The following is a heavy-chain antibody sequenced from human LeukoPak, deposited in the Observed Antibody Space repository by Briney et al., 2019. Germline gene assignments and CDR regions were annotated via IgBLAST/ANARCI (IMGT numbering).Heavy chain of an antibody. D-gene: IGHD3-10*02. CDR2: ISNGSNYI. V-gene: IGHV3-21*01. CDR3: AELGITMIGGV. J-gene: IGHJ6*04. CDR1: GFTFSNYG. Sequence: GGSLRLSCAASGFTFSNYGMNWVRQAPGKGLEWVSSISNGSNYIYYGDSVKGRCTISRDNAKKSLYLQMNSLRAEDTAVYYCAELGITMIGGVWGKGTTVTISS.